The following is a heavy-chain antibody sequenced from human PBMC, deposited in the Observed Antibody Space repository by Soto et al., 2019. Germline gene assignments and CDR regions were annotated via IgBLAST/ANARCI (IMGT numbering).Heavy chain of an antibody. CDR1: GFTFNTYG. V-gene: IGHV3-30*18. Sequence: GGSLRLSCAASGFTFNTYGMHWVRQAPGKGLEWVAVISYDGSEKYYVDSVKGRFTISKDNSKNTLYLQMNSLRPEDTAVYYCAKSPNFYCSSPNCYKYYFDHWGQGT. CDR2: ISYDGSEK. J-gene: IGHJ4*02. CDR3: AKSPNFYCSSPNCYKYYFDH. D-gene: IGHD2-2*02.